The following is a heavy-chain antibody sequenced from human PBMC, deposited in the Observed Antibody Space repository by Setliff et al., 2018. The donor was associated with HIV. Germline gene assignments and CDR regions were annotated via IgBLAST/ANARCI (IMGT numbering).Heavy chain of an antibody. D-gene: IGHD3-10*01. Sequence: LSLTCTLSGGSMSSYYWTWIRQPPGKGLEWIGYVYTSEISNYNSSLRSRVVISLDTSKNQFSLKLGSVTAADTAVYYCARAISTPSYYYHMDVWGTGTPVTVSS. CDR2: VYTSEIS. CDR1: GGSMSSYY. V-gene: IGHV4-4*08. J-gene: IGHJ6*03. CDR3: ARAISTPSYYYHMDV.